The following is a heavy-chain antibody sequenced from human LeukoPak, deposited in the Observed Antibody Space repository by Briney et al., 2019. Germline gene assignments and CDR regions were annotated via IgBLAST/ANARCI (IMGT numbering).Heavy chain of an antibody. J-gene: IGHJ3*02. V-gene: IGHV1-58*01. CDR1: GFTFSTSA. CDR2: IIVGSGAT. Sequence: SVKVSCKTSGFTFSTSAVQWVRQARGQRLEWIGWIIVGSGATNYAQSLQGRFTITRDMSTNTAYMELGSLGAEDSAVYYCAAELYGVYTDCCTFHIWGQGTMVTVSS. CDR3: AAELYGVYTDCCTFHI. D-gene: IGHD4-17*01.